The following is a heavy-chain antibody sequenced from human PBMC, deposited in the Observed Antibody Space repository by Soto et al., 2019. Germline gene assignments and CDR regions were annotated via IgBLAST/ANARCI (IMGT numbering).Heavy chain of an antibody. CDR2: ISAYNGNT. CDR1: GYTFTSYG. Sequence: ASVKVSCKASGYTFTSYGISWVRQAPGQGLEWMGWISAYNGNTNYAQKLQGRVTMTTDTSTSTAYMELRSLRSDDTAVYYGARAPYYGGSGSYLYYYGMDVWGQGTRVTVSS. CDR3: ARAPYYGGSGSYLYYYGMDV. D-gene: IGHD3-10*01. V-gene: IGHV1-18*04. J-gene: IGHJ6*02.